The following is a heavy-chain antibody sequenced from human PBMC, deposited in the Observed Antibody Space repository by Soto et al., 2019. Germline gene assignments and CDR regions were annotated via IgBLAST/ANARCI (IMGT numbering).Heavy chain of an antibody. CDR3: GGYSGDGIWS. CDR2: ISSNGGTT. CDR1: GFTFSSYS. Sequence: EVQLVESGGGLVQPGGSLRLSCAASGFTFSSYSMHWVRQAPGKGLEYVSAISSNGGTTSYANSVKGRFTISRDNSKNMLYLQMGSLRAEDMAVYYCGGYSGDGIWSWGPGTLVTVSS. D-gene: IGHD1-26*01. V-gene: IGHV3-64*01. J-gene: IGHJ5*02.